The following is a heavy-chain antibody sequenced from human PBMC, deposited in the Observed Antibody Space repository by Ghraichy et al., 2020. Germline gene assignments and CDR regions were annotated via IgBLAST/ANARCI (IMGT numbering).Heavy chain of an antibody. V-gene: IGHV1-18*01. D-gene: IGHD3-22*01. CDR2: ISAYNGNT. CDR3: ARGPQGDYYDSSGCDFDY. J-gene: IGHJ4*02. Sequence: ASVKVSCKASGYTFTSYGISWVRQAPGQGLEWMGWISAYNGNTNYAQKLQGRVTMTTDTSTSTAYMELRSLRSDDTAVYYCARGPQGDYYDSSGCDFDYWGQGTLVTVSS. CDR1: GYTFTSYG.